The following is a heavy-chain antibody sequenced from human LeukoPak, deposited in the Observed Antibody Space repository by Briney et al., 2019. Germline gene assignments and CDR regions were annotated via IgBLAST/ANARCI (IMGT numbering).Heavy chain of an antibody. CDR2: ISKGGSTI. Sequence: GGSLRLSCAASGFTFSTYEMNWFRQVPGKGLEWVSYISKGGSTIHYADSVKGRFTISRDDAKNSVYLQMNILRAEDTGVYYCARDRSPVAYWGQGTLVTVSS. CDR1: GFTFSTYE. V-gene: IGHV3-48*03. CDR3: ARDRSPVAY. J-gene: IGHJ4*02. D-gene: IGHD4-23*01.